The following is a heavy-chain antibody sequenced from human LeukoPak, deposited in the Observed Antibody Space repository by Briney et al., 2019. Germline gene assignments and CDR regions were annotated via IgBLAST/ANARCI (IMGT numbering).Heavy chain of an antibody. CDR2: IIPIFGTA. Sequence: ASVKVSCKASGGTFSSYAISWVRQAPGQGLEWMGGIIPIFGTANYAQKFQGRVTITADKSTSTAYMELSSLRSEDTAVYYCAREVSGSYFFDYWGQGTLVTVSS. D-gene: IGHD3-10*01. CDR1: GGTFSSYA. J-gene: IGHJ4*02. CDR3: AREVSGSYFFDY. V-gene: IGHV1-69*06.